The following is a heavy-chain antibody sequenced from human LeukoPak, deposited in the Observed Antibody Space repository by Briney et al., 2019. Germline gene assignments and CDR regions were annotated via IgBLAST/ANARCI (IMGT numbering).Heavy chain of an antibody. CDR3: ARTLRGYSYGPFDY. CDR1: GGSISSYY. CDR2: IYYSGSA. V-gene: IGHV4-59*01. Sequence: SETLSLTCTVSGGSISSYYWSWIRQPPGKGLEWIGYIYYSGSANYNPSLKSRVTISVDTSKNQFSLKLSSVTAADTAVYYCARTLRGYSYGPFDYWGQGTLVTVSS. D-gene: IGHD5-18*01. J-gene: IGHJ4*02.